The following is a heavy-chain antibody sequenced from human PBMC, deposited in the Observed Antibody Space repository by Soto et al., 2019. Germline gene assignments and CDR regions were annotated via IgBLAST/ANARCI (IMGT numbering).Heavy chain of an antibody. J-gene: IGHJ3*02. D-gene: IGHD3-3*01. V-gene: IGHV1-46*01. Sequence: QVLLAQSGAEVKKPGASVKVSCKTSGYTFTSYIIQWVRQAPGQGLEWVGMINPSGGSTNYAQKFQGRVTGSRDTPTSTVYMDLSSLRSEDTAVYYCGRVRTRDYWSGYSPVDIWGQGTMVTVSS. CDR3: GRVRTRDYWSGYSPVDI. CDR1: GYTFTSYI. CDR2: INPSGGST.